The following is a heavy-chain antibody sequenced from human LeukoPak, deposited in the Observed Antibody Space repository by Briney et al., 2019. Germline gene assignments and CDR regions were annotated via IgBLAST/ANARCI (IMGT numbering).Heavy chain of an antibody. CDR3: AREVVDNIVVVPAAIDYYYYYYMDV. CDR1: GGSISSYY. J-gene: IGHJ6*03. D-gene: IGHD2-2*01. Sequence: SETLSLTCTVSGGSISSYYWSWIRQPPGKGLEWIGYIYYSGSTNYNPSLKSRVTISVDTSKNQFSLKLSSVTAADTAVYYCAREVVDNIVVVPAAIDYYYYYYMDVWGKGTTVTVSS. CDR2: IYYSGST. V-gene: IGHV4-59*12.